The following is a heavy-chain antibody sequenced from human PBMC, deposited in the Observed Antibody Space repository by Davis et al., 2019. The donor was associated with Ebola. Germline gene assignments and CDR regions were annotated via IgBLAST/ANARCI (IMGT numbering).Heavy chain of an antibody. CDR1: GITFSSHV. J-gene: IGHJ4*02. CDR3: AKRPSSSWYDYFDY. CDR2: ITGGGIA. V-gene: IGHV3-23*01. D-gene: IGHD6-13*01. Sequence: GESLKISCAASGITFSSHVMSWVRQAPGKGLEWVSTITGGGIAYYTESVEGRFTISRDNSKNTLYLQMDGLRADDTAVYFCAKRPSSSWYDYFDYWGQGTQVTVSS.